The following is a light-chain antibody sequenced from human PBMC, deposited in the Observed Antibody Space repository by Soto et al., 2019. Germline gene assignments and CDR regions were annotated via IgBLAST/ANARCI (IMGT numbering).Light chain of an antibody. Sequence: EIVLTQSPGTLSLSPGERATLSCRASQSVSSSYLAWYHQKPRQAPSLLMYGASSRATGVPDRFSGSGSGTDFTLTISRLEPEDFAVYYCQQYGSSPYTFGQGTRLEIK. CDR2: GAS. CDR1: QSVSSSY. J-gene: IGKJ2*01. V-gene: IGKV3-20*01. CDR3: QQYGSSPYT.